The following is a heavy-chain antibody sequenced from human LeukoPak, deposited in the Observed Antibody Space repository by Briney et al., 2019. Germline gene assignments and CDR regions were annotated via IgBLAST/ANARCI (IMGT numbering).Heavy chain of an antibody. CDR3: ARELFGSGSCPDY. CDR2: VWHDGSNR. J-gene: IGHJ4*02. D-gene: IGHD3-10*01. V-gene: IGHV3-33*01. Sequence: GRSLRLSCTAPGFTFSSYAIHWIRQAPGKGLEWVALVWHDGSNRYYADSVKGRFTISRDNSKNTVYLQMNSLGAEDTAMYYCARELFGSGSCPDYWGQGTLVTVSS. CDR1: GFTFSSYA.